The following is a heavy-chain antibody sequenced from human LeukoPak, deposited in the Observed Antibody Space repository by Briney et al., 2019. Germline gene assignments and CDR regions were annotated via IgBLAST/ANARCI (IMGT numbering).Heavy chain of an antibody. V-gene: IGHV4-38-2*01. D-gene: IGHD3-22*01. CDR3: ASPRGYYDSSGYLSNWFDP. J-gene: IGHJ5*02. CDR2: IYRSGST. Sequence: SETLSLTCDVSDYSISSGYYWAWIRQPPGKGLEWIGSIYRSGSTYYNPSLKSRLTMSVDTSNNQFSLNLRSVTAADTAVYYCASPRGYYDSSGYLSNWFDPWGQGTLVTVSS. CDR1: DYSISSGYY.